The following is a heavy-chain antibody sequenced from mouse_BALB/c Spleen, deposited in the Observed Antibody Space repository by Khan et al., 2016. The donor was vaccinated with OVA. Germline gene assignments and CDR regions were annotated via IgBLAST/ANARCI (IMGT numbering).Heavy chain of an antibody. Sequence: EVELVESGGGLVKPGGSLKLSCAASGFTFSDYYMYWVRQTPEKRLEWVATISDGGSYTYYPDSVEGRFTISRDDAKNNLYLQMSSLKSDDTAMYYCARGYYGNPFAYWGQGTLVTVSA. J-gene: IGHJ3*01. CDR3: ARGYYGNPFAY. D-gene: IGHD2-1*01. CDR2: ISDGGSYT. CDR1: GFTFSDYY. V-gene: IGHV5-4*02.